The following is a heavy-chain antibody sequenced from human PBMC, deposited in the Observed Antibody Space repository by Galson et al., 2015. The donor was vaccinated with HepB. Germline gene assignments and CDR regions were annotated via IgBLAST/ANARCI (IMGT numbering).Heavy chain of an antibody. J-gene: IGHJ4*02. CDR2: IRSKAYGGTT. Sequence: SLRLSCAASGFTFGDYAMSWVRQAPGKGLEWVGFIRSKAYGGTTEYAASVKGRFTISRDDSKSIAYLQMNSLKTEDTAVYYCTSFYGDYTPADYWGQGTLVTVSS. CDR3: TSFYGDYTPADY. CDR1: GFTFGDYA. V-gene: IGHV3-49*04. D-gene: IGHD4-17*01.